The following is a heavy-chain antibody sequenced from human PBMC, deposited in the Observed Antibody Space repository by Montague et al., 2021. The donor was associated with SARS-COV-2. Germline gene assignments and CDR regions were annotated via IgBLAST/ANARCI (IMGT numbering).Heavy chain of an antibody. CDR3: AGGQQMNYFDF. D-gene: IGHD1/OR15-1a*01. CDR2: IYYNEKT. J-gene: IGHJ4*02. V-gene: IGHV4-59*13. CDR1: GASITTYY. Sequence: SETLSLTCAVSGASITTYYWRWIRQPPGQGLEWIGHIYYNEKTNYNPSLKSRVTISMDTPTNHFSLKVTSVTAAYTALYFCAGGQQMNYFDFWGQATLVTVAS.